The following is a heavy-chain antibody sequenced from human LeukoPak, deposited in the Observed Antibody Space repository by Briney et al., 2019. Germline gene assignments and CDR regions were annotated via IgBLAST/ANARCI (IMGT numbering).Heavy chain of an antibody. CDR1: GFTFSGYS. J-gene: IGHJ4*02. D-gene: IGHD2-2*01. Sequence: GGSLRLSCAASGFTFSGYSMNWVRQAPGKGLEWVSSISSSSSYIYYADSVKGRFTISRDNAKNSLYLQMNSLRAEDTAVYYCARAGVVVPAAPLDSWGQGTLVTVSS. V-gene: IGHV3-21*01. CDR3: ARAGVVVPAAPLDS. CDR2: ISSSSSYI.